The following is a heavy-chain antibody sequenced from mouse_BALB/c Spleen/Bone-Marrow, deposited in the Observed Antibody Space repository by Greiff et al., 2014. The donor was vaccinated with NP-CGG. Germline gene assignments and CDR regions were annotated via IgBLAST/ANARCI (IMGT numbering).Heavy chain of an antibody. CDR2: ISSGGSN. D-gene: IGHD2-3*01. CDR1: GFTFSSYA. V-gene: IGHV5-6-5*01. J-gene: IGHJ2*01. CDR3: AREVDGWYCFDY. Sequence: EVQLVESGGGLVKPGGSLKLSCAASGFTFSSYAMSWVRQTPGKRLEWVASISSGGSNYYPDSVKGRFTIARDNARNILYLQMSSLRSEDAALYYCAREVDGWYCFDYWGQGTTLTVSS.